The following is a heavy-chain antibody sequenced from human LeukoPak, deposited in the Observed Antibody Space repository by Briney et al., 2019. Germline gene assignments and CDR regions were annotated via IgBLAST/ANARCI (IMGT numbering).Heavy chain of an antibody. D-gene: IGHD5-12*01. J-gene: IGHJ4*02. CDR2: IYSGGTT. V-gene: IGHV3-66*01. Sequence: GGSLRLSCAASGFTFSRNWMHWVRQAPGKGLEWVSIIYSGGTTYYADSVKGRFTISRDNSKNTLYLQMNSLRVEDTAVYYCANKGVATGFDNWGQGTLVSVSS. CDR1: GFTFSRNW. CDR3: ANKGVATGFDN.